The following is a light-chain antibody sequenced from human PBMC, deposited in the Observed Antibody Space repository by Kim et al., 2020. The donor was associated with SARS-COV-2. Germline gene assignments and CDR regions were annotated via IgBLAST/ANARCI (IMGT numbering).Light chain of an antibody. CDR2: LGS. CDR1: QSLLHSSGYNY. J-gene: IGKJ2*01. V-gene: IGKV2-28*01. Sequence: ASISCRSSQSLLHSSGYNYLDWYLQKPGRPPQLLIYLGSTRASGVPDRFSGSGSGTYFTLKIKKVEAEDVGVYYCMQALQTPLYTFGQGTKLEI. CDR3: MQALQTPLYT.